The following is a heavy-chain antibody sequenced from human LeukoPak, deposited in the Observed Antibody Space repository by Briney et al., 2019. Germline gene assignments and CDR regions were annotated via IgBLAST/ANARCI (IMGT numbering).Heavy chain of an antibody. D-gene: IGHD2-21*02. CDR1: GYTFTSYA. CDR3: ARVQGDSDAFDI. Sequence: ASVKVSCKASGYTFTSYAMHWVRQAPGQGLEWVGIINPSGGSTSYAQKFQGRVTMTRDTSTSTVYMELSSLRSEDTAVYYCARVQGDSDAFDIWGQGTMVTVSS. J-gene: IGHJ3*02. V-gene: IGHV1-46*01. CDR2: INPSGGST.